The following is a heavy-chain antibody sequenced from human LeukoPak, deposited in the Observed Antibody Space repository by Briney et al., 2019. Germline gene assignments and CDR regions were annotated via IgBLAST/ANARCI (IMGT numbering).Heavy chain of an antibody. D-gene: IGHD5-24*01. V-gene: IGHV3-23*01. CDR3: AKESESMSTTSFDY. CDR1: GFTFSSYA. J-gene: IGHJ4*02. Sequence: PGGSLRLSCEASGFTFSSYAMSWVRQAPGKGLEWVSAISGSSGGTYYTDSVKGRFTISRDNSKNTLYLQMNSLRAEDTAVYYCAKESESMSTTSFDYWGQGVLVTVSS. CDR2: ISGSSGGT.